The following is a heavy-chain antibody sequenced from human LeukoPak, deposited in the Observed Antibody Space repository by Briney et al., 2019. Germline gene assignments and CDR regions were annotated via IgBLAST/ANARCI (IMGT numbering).Heavy chain of an antibody. J-gene: IGHJ4*02. Sequence: GGSLRLSCAASGFTVTGTHMSWVRQAPGKGLEWVSAIYTGGTTYYSDSVEGRFTISRDGSKNILYLQMDSLRVEDTAVYYCARDQATSGGGLDSWGQGTRVTVSS. CDR2: IYTGGTT. CDR3: ARDQATSGGGLDS. V-gene: IGHV3-53*01. D-gene: IGHD3-16*01. CDR1: GFTVTGTH.